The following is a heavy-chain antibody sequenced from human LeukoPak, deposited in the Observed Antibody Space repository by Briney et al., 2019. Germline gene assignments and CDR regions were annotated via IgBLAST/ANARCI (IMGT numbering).Heavy chain of an antibody. V-gene: IGHV1-69*01. CDR2: IISIFGTA. Sequence: SVKVSCKASGGTFSSYAISWVRQAPGQGLEWMGGIISIFGTANYAQKFQGRVTITADESTSTAYMELSSLRSEDTAVYYCAINVDTAMVLFDYWGQGTLVTVSS. D-gene: IGHD5-18*01. CDR1: GGTFSSYA. CDR3: AINVDTAMVLFDY. J-gene: IGHJ4*02.